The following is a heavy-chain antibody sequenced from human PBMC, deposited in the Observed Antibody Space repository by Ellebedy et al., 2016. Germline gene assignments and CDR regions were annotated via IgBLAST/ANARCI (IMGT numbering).Heavy chain of an antibody. CDR1: GGSISSGGYY. J-gene: IGHJ6*02. CDR2: IYYSWST. V-gene: IGHV4-31*03. Sequence: LRLXCTVSGGSISSGGYYWSWIRQHPGKGLEWIAYIYYSWSTYYNPSLKSRVTISVDTSKNQFSLKLSSVTAAYTAVYYCAREGRGKQWLGVGYYYYGMDIWGQGTTVTVSS. D-gene: IGHD6-19*01. CDR3: AREGRGKQWLGVGYYYYGMDI.